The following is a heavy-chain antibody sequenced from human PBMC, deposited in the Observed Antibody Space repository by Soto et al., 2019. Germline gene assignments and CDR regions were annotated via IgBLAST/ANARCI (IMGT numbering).Heavy chain of an antibody. Sequence: LEAKSHRYGVAGGYIIGRDYWGWIRQPPGKGLEWIGSMFYGVSTYYNPSLKSRVTVSVDTSKNQFSLNLRSVTAADTAVYYCARLPSRHLVDYWGQGTLVTVSS. V-gene: IGHV4-39*01. D-gene: IGHD3-3*02. CDR3: ARLPSRHLVDY. J-gene: IGHJ4*02. CDR1: GGYIIGRDY. CDR2: MFYGVST.